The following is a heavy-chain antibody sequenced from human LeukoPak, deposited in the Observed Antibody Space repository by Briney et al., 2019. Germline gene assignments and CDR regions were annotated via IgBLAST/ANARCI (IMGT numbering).Heavy chain of an antibody. Sequence: GGSLRLSCAASGFTFSSYGMHWVRQAPGKGLEWVAVISYDGSNKYYADSVKGRFTISRDNSKNTLYLQMNSLRAEDTAVYYCAKSRIIAVAGIFDYWGQGTLVTVSS. CDR2: ISYDGSNK. CDR1: GFTFSSYG. CDR3: AKSRIIAVAGIFDY. D-gene: IGHD6-19*01. J-gene: IGHJ4*02. V-gene: IGHV3-30*18.